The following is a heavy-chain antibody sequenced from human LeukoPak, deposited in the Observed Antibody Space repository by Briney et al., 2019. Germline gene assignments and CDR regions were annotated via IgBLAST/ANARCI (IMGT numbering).Heavy chain of an antibody. CDR3: ARDPRYCSSTSCYDGGLWFDP. V-gene: IGHV1-18*04. Sequence: GASVKVSCKASGYTFTSYGISWVRQAPGQGLEWMGWISAYNGNTNYAQKLQGRVTMTTDTSTSTAYMELSSLRSEDTAVYYCARDPRYCSSTSCYDGGLWFDPWGQGTLVTVSS. CDR1: GYTFTSYG. CDR2: ISAYNGNT. D-gene: IGHD2-2*01. J-gene: IGHJ5*02.